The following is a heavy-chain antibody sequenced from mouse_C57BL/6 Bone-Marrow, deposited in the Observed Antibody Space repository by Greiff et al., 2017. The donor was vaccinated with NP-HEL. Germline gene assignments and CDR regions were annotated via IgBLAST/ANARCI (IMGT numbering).Heavy chain of an antibody. CDR2: IYPRSGNT. CDR3: ARDGGNSYAMDY. J-gene: IGHJ4*01. Sequence: QVQLKESGAELARPGASVKLSCKASGYTFTSYGISWVKQRTGQGLEWIGEIYPRSGNTYYNEKFKGKATLTADKSSSTAYMELRSLTSEDSAVYFCARDGGNSYAMDYWGQGTSVTVSS. CDR1: GYTFTSYG. D-gene: IGHD2-1*01. V-gene: IGHV1-81*01.